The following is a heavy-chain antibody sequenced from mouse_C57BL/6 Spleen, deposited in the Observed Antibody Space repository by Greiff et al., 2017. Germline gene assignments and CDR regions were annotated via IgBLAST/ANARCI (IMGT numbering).Heavy chain of an antibody. CDR2: IDPSDSYT. Sequence: QVQLQQPGAELVRPGASVKLSCKASGYTFTSYWMNWVKQRPGQGLEWIGVIDPSDSYTNYNQKFKGKATLTVDTSSITAYMQRGSLTSEDSAVCYCAPEVYDYLAYWGQGTLVTVSA. CDR3: APEVYDYLAY. V-gene: IGHV1-59*01. J-gene: IGHJ3*01. D-gene: IGHD2-4*01. CDR1: GYTFTSYW.